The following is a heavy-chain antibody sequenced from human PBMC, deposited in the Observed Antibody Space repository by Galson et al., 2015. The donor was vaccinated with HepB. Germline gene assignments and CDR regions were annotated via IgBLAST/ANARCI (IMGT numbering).Heavy chain of an antibody. J-gene: IGHJ5*01. CDR2: TYYRSKWYR. Sequence: CAISGDSVSSTSAAWDWIRLSPPRGLEWLGRTYYRSKWYRNYAGSVKSRITINPDTSKNQFSLQLNSVTPEDTAVYYCARSSGWFDYWGQGTLVTVSS. CDR3: ARSSGWFDY. D-gene: IGHD6-19*01. V-gene: IGHV6-1*01. CDR1: GDSVSSTSAA.